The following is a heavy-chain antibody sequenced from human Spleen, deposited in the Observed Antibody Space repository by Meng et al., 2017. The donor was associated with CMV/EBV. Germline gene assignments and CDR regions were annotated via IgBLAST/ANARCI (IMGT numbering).Heavy chain of an antibody. CDR3: ARDRVPYCSSTSCYAPFDY. CDR2: INPSGGST. Sequence: QVQVVQSGAELKKPGASVKVSCKASGYTFTSYGISWVRQAPGQGLEWMGIINPSGGSTSYAQKFQGRVTMTRDTSTSTVYMELSSLRSEDTAVYYCARDRVPYCSSTSCYAPFDYWGQGTLVTVSS. J-gene: IGHJ4*02. CDR1: GYTFTSYG. D-gene: IGHD2-2*01. V-gene: IGHV1-46*01.